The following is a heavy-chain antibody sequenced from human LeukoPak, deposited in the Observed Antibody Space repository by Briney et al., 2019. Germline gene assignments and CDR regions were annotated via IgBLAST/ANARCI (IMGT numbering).Heavy chain of an antibody. Sequence: GGSLRLSCVASGFTFTSHGMNWVRQAPGKGLEWVSYISSSSATIYYADSVKGRFTISRDNDKKSLYLQMNSLRDEDTAVYYCASVSCGGGTCYTYFDSWGRGTPVTVSS. V-gene: IGHV3-48*02. CDR2: ISSSSATI. D-gene: IGHD2-15*01. CDR1: GFTFTSHG. J-gene: IGHJ4*02. CDR3: ASVSCGGGTCYTYFDS.